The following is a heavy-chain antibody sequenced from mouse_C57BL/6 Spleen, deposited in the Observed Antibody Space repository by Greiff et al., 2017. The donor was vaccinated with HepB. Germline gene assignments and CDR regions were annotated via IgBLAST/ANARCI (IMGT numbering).Heavy chain of an antibody. D-gene: IGHD2-4*01. CDR3: ARQGNYDYDRFAY. V-gene: IGHV5-6*01. J-gene: IGHJ3*01. CDR2: ISSGGSYT. Sequence: EVKLMESGGDLVKPGGSLKLSCAASGFTFSSYGMSWVRQTPDKRLEWVATISSGGSYTYYPDSVKGRFTISRDNAKNTLYLQMSSLKSEDTAMYYCARQGNYDYDRFAYWGQGTLVTVSA. CDR1: GFTFSSYG.